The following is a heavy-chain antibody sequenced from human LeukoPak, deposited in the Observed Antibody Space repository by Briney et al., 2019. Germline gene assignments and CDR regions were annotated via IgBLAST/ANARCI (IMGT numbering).Heavy chain of an antibody. J-gene: IGHJ6*04. CDR2: IPYDGSNK. CDR1: GFTFSSYG. D-gene: IGHD2-2*02. V-gene: IGHV3-30*18. Sequence: SGRSLRLSCAASGFTFSSYGMHWVRQAPGKGLEWVAVIPYDGSNKYYADSVKGRFTISRDNSKNTLYLQMNSLRAEDTAVYYCAKEGVKCSSTSCYRNYYYYGMDVWGKGTTVTVSS. CDR3: AKEGVKCSSTSCYRNYYYYGMDV.